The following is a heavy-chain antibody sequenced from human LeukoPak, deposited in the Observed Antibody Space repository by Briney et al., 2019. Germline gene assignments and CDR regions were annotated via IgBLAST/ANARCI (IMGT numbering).Heavy chain of an antibody. CDR2: INHSGST. V-gene: IGHV4-34*01. CDR3: ARHRNYYDSSGHNFLLDFDY. D-gene: IGHD3-22*01. Sequence: SETLSLTCAVYGGSFSGYYWSWIRQPPGKGLERIGKINHSGSTNYNPSLKSRVTISVDTSKNQFSLKLSSVTAADTAVYYCARHRNYYDSSGHNFLLDFDYWGQGTLVTVSS. CDR1: GGSFSGYY. J-gene: IGHJ4*02.